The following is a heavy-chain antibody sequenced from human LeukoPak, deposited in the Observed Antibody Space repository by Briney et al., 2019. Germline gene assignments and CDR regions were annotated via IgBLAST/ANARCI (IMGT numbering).Heavy chain of an antibody. D-gene: IGHD6-19*01. Sequence: GASVKVSCKASGYTFTSYGISWVRQAPGQGLEWMGWISAYNGNTNYAQKLQGRVTMTTDTSTSTAYMELRSLRSDDTAVYYCARIEAVAGHHLSDYWGQGTLVTVSS. J-gene: IGHJ4*02. V-gene: IGHV1-18*01. CDR1: GYTFTSYG. CDR3: ARIEAVAGHHLSDY. CDR2: ISAYNGNT.